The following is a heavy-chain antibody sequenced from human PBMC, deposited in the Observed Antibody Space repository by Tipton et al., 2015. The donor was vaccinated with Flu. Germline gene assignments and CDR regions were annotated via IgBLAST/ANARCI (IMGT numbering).Heavy chain of an antibody. V-gene: IGHV4-31*03. Sequence: GLVKPSQTLSLTCNVSGDSISSNNYYWNWIRQHPGKGLEWIGYIHYSGSTYYNPSLKSRLTISVDTSKNQFSLKLTSVTAADTAVYFCAKDLPATGSLGYWGQGTPVTVSS. CDR1: GDSISSNNYY. D-gene: IGHD2-15*01. J-gene: IGHJ4*02. CDR3: AKDLPATGSLGY. CDR2: IHYSGST.